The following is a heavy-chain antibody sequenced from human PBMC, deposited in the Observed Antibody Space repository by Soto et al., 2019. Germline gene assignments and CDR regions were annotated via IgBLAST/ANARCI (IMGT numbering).Heavy chain of an antibody. D-gene: IGHD3-22*01. CDR3: AADRQGYYDSSGYLR. Sequence: SVKVSCKASGFTFTSSAVQWVRQARGQRLEWIGWIVVGSGNTNYAQKFQERVTITRDMSTSTAYMELSSLRSEDTAVYYCAADRQGYYDSSGYLRWGQGTLVTVSS. J-gene: IGHJ4*02. CDR2: IVVGSGNT. CDR1: GFTFTSSA. V-gene: IGHV1-58*01.